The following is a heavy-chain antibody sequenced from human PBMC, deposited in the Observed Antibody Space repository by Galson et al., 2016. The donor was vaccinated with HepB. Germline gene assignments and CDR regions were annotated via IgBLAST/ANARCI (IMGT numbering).Heavy chain of an antibody. CDR1: GGSFSGYY. CDR3: ARDRLSRHGYSGSVEYYFGTDV. D-gene: IGHD5-12*01. Sequence: SETLSLTCAVYGGSFSGYYWSWIRQPPGKGLEWIGEINHSGSTNYNPSLKSRVTISVDTSKNQFSLRLSSVTAADTALYYCARDRLSRHGYSGSVEYYFGTDVWGKGTTVTVSS. CDR2: INHSGST. V-gene: IGHV4-34*01. J-gene: IGHJ6*04.